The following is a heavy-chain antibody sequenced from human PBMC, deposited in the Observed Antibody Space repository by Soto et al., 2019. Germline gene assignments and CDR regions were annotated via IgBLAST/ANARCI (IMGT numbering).Heavy chain of an antibody. CDR1: GGSISSYY. D-gene: IGHD5-12*01. Sequence: ASETLSLTCTVSGGSISSYYWSWIRQPPGKGLEWIGYIYYSGSTNYNPSLKSRVTISVDTSKNQFSLKLSSVTAADTAVYYCARLRDGYNAGHFDYWGQGTLVTVSS. J-gene: IGHJ4*02. CDR2: IYYSGST. CDR3: ARLRDGYNAGHFDY. V-gene: IGHV4-59*01.